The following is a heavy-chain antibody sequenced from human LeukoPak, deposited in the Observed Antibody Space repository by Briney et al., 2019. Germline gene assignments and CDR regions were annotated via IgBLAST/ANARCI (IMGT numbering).Heavy chain of an antibody. J-gene: IGHJ4*02. CDR1: GGSISSGDYY. CDR2: IFNSGST. Sequence: SETPSLTCTVSGGSISSGDYYWRWIRQHPGKGLEWIGDIFNSGSTYNNPSLKSRVTISVDTSKNQFSLKLSSVTAADMAVYYCARDWDSWGQGTLVTVSS. V-gene: IGHV4-31*03. CDR3: ARDWDS.